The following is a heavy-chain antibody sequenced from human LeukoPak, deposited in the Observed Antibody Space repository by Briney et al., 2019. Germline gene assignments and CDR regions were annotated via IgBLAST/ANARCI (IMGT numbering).Heavy chain of an antibody. V-gene: IGHV4-61*02. CDR2: IYTSGST. J-gene: IGHJ4*02. Sequence: KASETLSLTCTVSGGSISSGSYYWSWIRQPAGKGLEWIGRIYTSGSTNYNPSLKSRVTISVDTSKNQFSLKLSSVTAADTAVYYCARVHDFWSCGSYYFDYWGQGTLVTVSS. CDR1: GGSISSGSYY. D-gene: IGHD3-3*01. CDR3: ARVHDFWSCGSYYFDY.